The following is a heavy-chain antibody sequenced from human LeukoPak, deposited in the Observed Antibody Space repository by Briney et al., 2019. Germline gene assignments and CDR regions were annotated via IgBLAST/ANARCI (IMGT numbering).Heavy chain of an antibody. CDR1: GGSISSSRYY. CDR2: IYYSGST. Sequence: SETLSLTCTVSGGSISSSRYYWGWLRQPPGKGLEWIGSIYYSGSTYYNPSPKSRVTISVDTSKNQFSLKLSSVTAADTAVYYCARIEQWLVRAFDYWGQGTLVTVSS. V-gene: IGHV4-39*01. D-gene: IGHD6-19*01. CDR3: ARIEQWLVRAFDY. J-gene: IGHJ4*02.